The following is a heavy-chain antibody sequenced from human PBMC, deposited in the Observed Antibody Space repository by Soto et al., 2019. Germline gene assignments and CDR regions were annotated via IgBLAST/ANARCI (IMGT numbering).Heavy chain of an antibody. V-gene: IGHV4-4*02. CDR1: GGSISSSNW. CDR3: ARDGGRSGSYYYYYYGMDV. CDR2: IYHSGST. Sequence: QVQLQESGPGLVKPSGTLSLTCAVSGGSISSSNWWSWVRQPPGKGLEWIGEIYHSGSTNYNPSLKSRVTISVDKSKNQFSLKLSSVTAADTAVYYCARDGGRSGSYYYYYYGMDVWGQGTTVTVSS. D-gene: IGHD1-26*01. J-gene: IGHJ6*02.